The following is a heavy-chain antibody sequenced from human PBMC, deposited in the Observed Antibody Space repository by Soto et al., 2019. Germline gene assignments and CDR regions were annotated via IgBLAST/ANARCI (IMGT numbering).Heavy chain of an antibody. CDR3: AKDGGGIAVAGDYFDY. V-gene: IGHV3-23*01. CDR2: ISGSGGST. J-gene: IGHJ4*02. CDR1: GFTFSNYA. D-gene: IGHD6-19*01. Sequence: EVQMLESGGGLVQPGGSLRLSCAASGFTFSNYAMSCVRQAPGKGLQWVSGISGSGGSTYYADSVKGRFTISRDNSKTTLYLQMKSLRVEDIAIYYCAKDGGGIAVAGDYFDYWGQGTLVTVSS.